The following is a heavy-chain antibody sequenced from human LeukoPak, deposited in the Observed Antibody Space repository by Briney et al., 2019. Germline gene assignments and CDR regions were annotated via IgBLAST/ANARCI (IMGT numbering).Heavy chain of an antibody. V-gene: IGHV1-2*02. J-gene: IGHJ4*02. Sequence: ASVKVSCKTSGYTFTNFGINWVRQAPGQGLEWMGWINLKSGGTNYAQKFQARVTMTRETSISTAYMELSRLRSDDTAVYYCAREDSTGYSSLDYWGQGTLVTVSS. CDR1: GYTFTNFG. D-gene: IGHD3-22*01. CDR2: INLKSGGT. CDR3: AREDSTGYSSLDY.